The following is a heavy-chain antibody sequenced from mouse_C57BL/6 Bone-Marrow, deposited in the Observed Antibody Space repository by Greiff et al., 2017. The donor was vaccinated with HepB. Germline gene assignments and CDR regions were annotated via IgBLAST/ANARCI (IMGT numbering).Heavy chain of an antibody. V-gene: IGHV1-50*01. J-gene: IGHJ2*01. Sequence: ESGAELVKPGASVKLSCKASGYTFTSYWMQWVKQRPGQGLEWIGEIDPSDSYTNHNQKFKGKATLTVDTSSSTAYMQLSSLTSEDSAVYYCATRDYFDYWGQGTTLTVSS. CDR1: GYTFTSYW. CDR3: ATRDYFDY. CDR2: IDPSDSYT.